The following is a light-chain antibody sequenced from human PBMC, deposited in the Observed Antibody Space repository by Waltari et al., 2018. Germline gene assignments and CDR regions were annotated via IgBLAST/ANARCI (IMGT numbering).Light chain of an antibody. V-gene: IGKV1-39*01. CDR1: QNVDRY. CDR3: QQTSSTPFT. J-gene: IGKJ4*01. CDR2: GAS. Sequence: TQMTQSPSSLSASVGDRVSITCRASQNVDRYLNWYQQKPGTAPRLLVSGASSLQSGVPSRFSGGGSGTDFTLTISGLAPEDFASYYCQQTSSTPFTFGGGTNVEIK.